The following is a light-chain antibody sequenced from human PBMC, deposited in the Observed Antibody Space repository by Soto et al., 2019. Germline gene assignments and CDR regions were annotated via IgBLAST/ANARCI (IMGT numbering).Light chain of an antibody. Sequence: QSALTQPASVSGSPGQSITISCTGTSSDVGGYKYVSWYQQHPGNAPKLMIYEVSNRPSGVSNRFSGSKSGNTASLTISGLQAEDEADYYCSSYTSSSPHVVFGGGTQLTVL. CDR2: EVS. J-gene: IGLJ2*01. CDR1: SSDVGGYKY. V-gene: IGLV2-14*01. CDR3: SSYTSSSPHVV.